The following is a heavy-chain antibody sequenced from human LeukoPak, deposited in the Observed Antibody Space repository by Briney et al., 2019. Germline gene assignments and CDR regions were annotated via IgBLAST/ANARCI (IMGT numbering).Heavy chain of an antibody. V-gene: IGHV4-39*01. CDR2: IYYSGST. D-gene: IGHD3-10*01. CDR3: ARHEGVWIGGLLHLDY. Sequence: SETLSLTCTVSGGSITTVNYFWGWIRQPPGRGLEWIGSIYYSGSTYYNPSLKSRVIISVDTSKNQFSMKLSSVTAADTAVYYCARHEGVWIGGLLHLDYWGQGTLVAVSS. J-gene: IGHJ4*02. CDR1: GGSITTVNYF.